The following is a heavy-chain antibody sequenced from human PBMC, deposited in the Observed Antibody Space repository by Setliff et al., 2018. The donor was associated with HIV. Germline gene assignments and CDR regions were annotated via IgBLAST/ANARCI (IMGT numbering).Heavy chain of an antibody. CDR2: IVPIFGTA. D-gene: IGHD3-22*01. V-gene: IGHV1-69*06. J-gene: IGHJ6*03. CDR1: GGTFSSYA. Sequence: SVKVSCKASGGTFSSYAVSYLRQAPGQGLEWMGGIVPIFGTANNAQKFQGRLTITADKSTSTAYMELSSLRSEDTAVYYCARNRVPDSDYYYMDVWGKGTTVTVSS. CDR3: ARNRVPDSDYYYMDV.